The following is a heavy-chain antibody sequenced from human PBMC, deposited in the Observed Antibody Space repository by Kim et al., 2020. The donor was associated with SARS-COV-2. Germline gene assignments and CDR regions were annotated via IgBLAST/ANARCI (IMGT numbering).Heavy chain of an antibody. CDR1: GYSFTSYW. D-gene: IGHD3-10*01. V-gene: IGHV5-51*01. J-gene: IGHJ3*02. CDR2: IYPGDSDT. Sequence: GESLKISCKGSGYSFTSYWIGWVRQMPGKGLEWMGIIYPGDSDTKYSPSFQGQVTISADKSISTAYLQWSSLKASDTAMYYCARDRVLLWFGELLPDAFDIWGQGTMVTVSS. CDR3: ARDRVLLWFGELLPDAFDI.